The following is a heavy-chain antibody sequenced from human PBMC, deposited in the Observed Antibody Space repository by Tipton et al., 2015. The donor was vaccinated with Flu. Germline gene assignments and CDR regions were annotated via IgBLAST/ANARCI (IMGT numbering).Heavy chain of an antibody. D-gene: IGHD6-13*01. Sequence: LRLSCAVYGGSFSGYYWSWIRQPPGKGLEWIGEINHSGSTNYNPSLKSRVTISVDTSKNQFSLKLSSVTAADTAVYYCARGNIIAAAGTLYYYYGMDVWGQGTTVTVSS. V-gene: IGHV4-34*01. CDR2: INHSGST. CDR1: GGSFSGYY. CDR3: ARGNIIAAAGTLYYYYGMDV. J-gene: IGHJ6*02.